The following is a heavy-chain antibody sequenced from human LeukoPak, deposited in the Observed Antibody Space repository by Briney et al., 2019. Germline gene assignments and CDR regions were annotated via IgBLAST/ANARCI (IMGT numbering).Heavy chain of an antibody. J-gene: IGHJ4*02. CDR2: INPNCGST. Sequence: ASVEVSCKASGYTFTGYYMHWVRQAPGQGLEWMGRINPNCGSTNYAQKFQGRVTITRNTSISTAYMELSSLTSEDTAVHYCARGHGGGTIDYWGQGTLVTVSS. D-gene: IGHD1-7*01. CDR1: GYTFTGYY. V-gene: IGHV1-8*03. CDR3: ARGHGGGTIDY.